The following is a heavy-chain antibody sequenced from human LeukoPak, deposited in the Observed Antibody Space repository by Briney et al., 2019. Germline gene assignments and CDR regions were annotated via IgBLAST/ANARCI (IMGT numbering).Heavy chain of an antibody. CDR2: IYHSGST. D-gene: IGHD1-26*01. J-gene: IGHJ4*02. Sequence: PSETLSLTCTVSGGSISSGGYYWSWIRQPPGKGLEWIGYIYHSGSTYYNPSLKSRVTISVDRSKNQFSLKLSSVTAADTAVYYCARDESGSSHWGQGTLVTVSS. CDR3: ARDESGSSH. CDR1: GGSISSGGYY. V-gene: IGHV4-30-2*01.